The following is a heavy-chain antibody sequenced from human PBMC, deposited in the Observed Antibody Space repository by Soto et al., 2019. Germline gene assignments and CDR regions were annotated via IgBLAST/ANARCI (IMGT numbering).Heavy chain of an antibody. CDR3: ARISRVPAKGRNSGMDV. V-gene: IGHV5-51*01. D-gene: IGHD2-15*01. CDR1: GDTLTDYW. CDR2: IYPDDSDT. J-gene: IGHJ6*02. Sequence: PGGSLKISCRCPGDTLTDYWIAWVRQMPGKGLEWMGSIYPDDSDTRYSPSFQGQGTISADKYITTAYLQWSSLKASDNAMYFCARISRVPAKGRNSGMDVWGQGTTVTVSS.